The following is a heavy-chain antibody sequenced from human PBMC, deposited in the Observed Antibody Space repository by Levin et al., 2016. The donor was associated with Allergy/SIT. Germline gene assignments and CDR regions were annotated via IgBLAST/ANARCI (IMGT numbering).Heavy chain of an antibody. V-gene: IGHV4-31*02. Sequence: WIRQPPGKGLEWIGYIYYSGSTYYNPSLKSRVTISVDTSKNQFSLKLSSVTAADTAVYYCARVAVGTRGYSYGSTRFDYWGQGTLVTVSS. CDR3: ARVAVGTRGYSYGSTRFDY. CDR2: IYYSGST. D-gene: IGHD5-18*01. J-gene: IGHJ4*02.